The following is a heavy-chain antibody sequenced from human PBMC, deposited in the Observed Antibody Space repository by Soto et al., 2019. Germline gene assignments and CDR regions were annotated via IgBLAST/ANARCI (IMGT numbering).Heavy chain of an antibody. J-gene: IGHJ5*02. CDR2: FYYSGST. CDR1: GGSISSSSYY. V-gene: IGHV4-39*01. Sequence: PSETLSLTCTVSGGSISSSSYYWGWIRQPPGKGLEWIGSFYYSGSTYYNPSLKSRLTISVDTSKNQFSLKLSSVTAADTAVYYCAKSLRIAAGRRWFDPWGQGTLVTVSS. CDR3: AKSLRIAAGRRWFDP. D-gene: IGHD6-13*01.